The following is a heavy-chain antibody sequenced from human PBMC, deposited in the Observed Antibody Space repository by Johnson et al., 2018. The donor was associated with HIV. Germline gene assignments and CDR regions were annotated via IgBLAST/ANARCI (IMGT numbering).Heavy chain of an antibody. J-gene: IGHJ3*02. D-gene: IGHD3-10*01. CDR2: IYSGGST. CDR3: ARDRGKAGYAFDI. Sequence: VQLVESGGGLIHPGGFLRLSCAASRFTVSSNYMSWVRQAPGRGLEWVSVIYSGGSTYYADSVKGRFTISRDNSKNKLYLQMNSLRAEDTAVYYGARDRGKAGYAFDIWGQGTIVTVSS. CDR1: RFTVSSNY. V-gene: IGHV3-53*01.